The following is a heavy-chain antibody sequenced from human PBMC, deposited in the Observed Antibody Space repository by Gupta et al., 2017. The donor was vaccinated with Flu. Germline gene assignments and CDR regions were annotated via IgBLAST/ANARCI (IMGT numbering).Heavy chain of an antibody. D-gene: IGHD2-21*01. V-gene: IGHV3-23*01. CDR2: INYDNGNT. CDR3: AKGWRLVRIPDY. Sequence: GRQDPGTGRLGVLRINYDNGNTYYTDSLKGRFTMSIDNSKSKLYLKMNCLAAEDTAMYYCAKGWRLVRIPDYWGQGALVTVSS. J-gene: IGHJ4*02.